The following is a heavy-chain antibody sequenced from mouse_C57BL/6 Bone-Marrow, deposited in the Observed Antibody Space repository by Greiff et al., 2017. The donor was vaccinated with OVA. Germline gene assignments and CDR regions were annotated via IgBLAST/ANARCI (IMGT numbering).Heavy chain of an antibody. V-gene: IGHV14-3*01. CDR1: GFNIKNTY. CDR3: APLLLRYPSYWYFDV. J-gene: IGHJ1*03. CDR2: IDPANGNT. D-gene: IGHD1-1*01. Sequence: VQLKQSVAELVRPGASVKLSSIASGFNIKNTYMHWVKQRPEQGLEWIGRIDPANGNTKYAQKFQGKATITADTSSNTAYLQLSSLTSEDTAIYYCAPLLLRYPSYWYFDVWGTGTTVTVSS.